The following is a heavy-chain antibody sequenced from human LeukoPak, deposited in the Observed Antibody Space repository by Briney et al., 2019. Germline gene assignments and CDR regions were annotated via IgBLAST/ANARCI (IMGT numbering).Heavy chain of an antibody. CDR1: GFTFSSYA. V-gene: IGHV3-30-3*01. J-gene: IGHJ4*02. Sequence: GRSLRLSCAASGFTFSSYAMHWVRQAPGKELEWVAVISYDGSNKYYADSVKGRFTISRDNSKNTLYLQMNSLRAEDTAVYYCAKDVPAAYFDYWDQGTLVTVSS. D-gene: IGHD2-2*01. CDR3: AKDVPAAYFDY. CDR2: ISYDGSNK.